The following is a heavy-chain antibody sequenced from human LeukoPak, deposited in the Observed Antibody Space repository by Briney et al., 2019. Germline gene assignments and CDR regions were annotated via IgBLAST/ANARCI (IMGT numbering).Heavy chain of an antibody. J-gene: IGHJ4*02. CDR3: AKDYTGGYSYGHAGSYFDY. D-gene: IGHD5-18*01. CDR1: GFTFSSYA. CDR2: ISYDGSNK. Sequence: GGSLRLSCAASGFTFSSYAMHWVRQAPGKGLEWVAVISYDGSNKYYADSVKGRFTISRDNSKNTLYLQMNSLRAEDTAVYYCAKDYTGGYSYGHAGSYFDYWGQGTLVTVSS. V-gene: IGHV3-30*04.